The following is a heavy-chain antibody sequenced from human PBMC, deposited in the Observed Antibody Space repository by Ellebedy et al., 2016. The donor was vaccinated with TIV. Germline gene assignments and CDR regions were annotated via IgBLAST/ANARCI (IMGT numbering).Heavy chain of an antibody. CDR2: IGTAGDT. CDR3: ARGPMVRGVIGFCDY. CDR1: GFTFNKYD. Sequence: GESLKISXAASGFTFNKYDMHWVRQGTGGRLEWVSAIGTAGDTYYAGSVEGRFTIFRENAWNSLFLQMSSLRADDTAVYYCARGPMVRGVIGFCDYWGQGTLVTVSS. J-gene: IGHJ4*02. V-gene: IGHV3-13*01. D-gene: IGHD3-10*01.